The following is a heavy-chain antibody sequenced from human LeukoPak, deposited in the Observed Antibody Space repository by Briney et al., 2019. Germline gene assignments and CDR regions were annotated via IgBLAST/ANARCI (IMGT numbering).Heavy chain of an antibody. CDR3: ARQSTKYNSGWLFDY. J-gene: IGHJ4*02. V-gene: IGHV4-39*01. CDR1: VGSISSSGFY. D-gene: IGHD6-19*01. CDR2: VYYTGNT. Sequence: SETLSLTCTVSVGSISSSGFYWGWIRQPPGKGLEWIGSVYYTGNTDYIPSLKSRVTISVDTSKNQFSLKLSSVTAADTAVYYCARQSTKYNSGWLFDYWGQGTLVTVSS.